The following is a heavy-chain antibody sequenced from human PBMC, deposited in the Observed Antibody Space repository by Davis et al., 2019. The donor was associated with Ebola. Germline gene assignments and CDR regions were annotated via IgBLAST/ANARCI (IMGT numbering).Heavy chain of an antibody. CDR2: ITRSGAGA. Sequence: LSLTCAASGFTFSSYSMNWVRQAPGKGLEWVSSITRSGAGAYYADSVKGRCTISRDNSKNTLYLQMNSLRAEDTAVYYCARAPGDILTGYYRPYYYYGMDVWGKGTTVTVSS. CDR3: ARAPGDILTGYYRPYYYYGMDV. V-gene: IGHV3-23*01. CDR1: GFTFSSYS. J-gene: IGHJ6*04. D-gene: IGHD3-9*01.